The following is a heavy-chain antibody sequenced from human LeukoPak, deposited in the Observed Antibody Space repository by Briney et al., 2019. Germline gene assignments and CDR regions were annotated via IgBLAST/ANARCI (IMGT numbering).Heavy chain of an antibody. CDR1: GFTFDDYA. V-gene: IGHV3-9*03. CDR2: ISWNRGSI. Sequence: PGGSLRLSCAASGFTFDDYAMHRVRQAPGKGLEWVSGISWNRGSIGYADSVKGRFTISRDNAKNSLYLQMNSLRAEDMALYYCAKGHSKGSLYYFDYWGQGTLVTVSS. J-gene: IGHJ4*02. CDR3: AKGHSKGSLYYFDY.